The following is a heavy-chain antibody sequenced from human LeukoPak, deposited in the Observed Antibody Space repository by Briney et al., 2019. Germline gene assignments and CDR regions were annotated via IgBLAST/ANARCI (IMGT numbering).Heavy chain of an antibody. CDR3: ARGDLYDGGGRNWFDP. V-gene: IGHV4-59*10. CDR2: IHTSGTT. Sequence: LRLSCAASGFTFNNYGMHYVRQAPGKGLEWIGRIHTSGTTWYNASLKSRVAMSVDTSKNQFSLRLTSVTAADTAVYYCARGDLYDGGGRNWFDPWGQGTLVTVSS. J-gene: IGHJ5*02. CDR1: GFTFNNYG. D-gene: IGHD3-16*01.